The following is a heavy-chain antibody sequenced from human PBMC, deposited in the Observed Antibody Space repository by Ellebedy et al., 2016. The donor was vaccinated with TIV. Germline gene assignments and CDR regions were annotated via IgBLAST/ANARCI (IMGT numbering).Heavy chain of an antibody. Sequence: GESLKISCAASGFTFSSYGMHWVRQAPGKGLEWVAFIRYDGSNKYYADSVKGRFTISRDNSKNTLYLQMNSLRAEDTAVYYCAKEPWFGESLPNYWGQGTLVTVSS. J-gene: IGHJ4*02. V-gene: IGHV3-30*02. CDR3: AKEPWFGESLPNY. D-gene: IGHD3-10*01. CDR2: IRYDGSNK. CDR1: GFTFSSYG.